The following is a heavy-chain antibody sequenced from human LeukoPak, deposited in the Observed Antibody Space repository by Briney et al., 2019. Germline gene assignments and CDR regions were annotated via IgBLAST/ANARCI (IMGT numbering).Heavy chain of an antibody. CDR3: ARDGGFWSGYGDAFDI. CDR2: IYHSGST. D-gene: IGHD3-3*01. CDR1: GGSISSGGYY. Sequence: SETLSLTCTVSGGSISSGGYYWSWLRQPPGKGLEWIGYIYHSGSTYYNPSLKSRVTISVDRSKNQFSLKLSSVTAADTAVYYCARDGGFWSGYGDAFDIWGQGTMVTVSS. J-gene: IGHJ3*02. V-gene: IGHV4-30-2*01.